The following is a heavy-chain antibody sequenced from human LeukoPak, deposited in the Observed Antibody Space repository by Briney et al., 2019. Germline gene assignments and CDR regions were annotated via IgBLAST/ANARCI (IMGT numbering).Heavy chain of an antibody. V-gene: IGHV3-30-3*01. CDR1: GFTFSSYA. CDR3: ARYRPNYDSSGYYDY. D-gene: IGHD3-22*01. CDR2: ISYDGSNK. Sequence: PGRSLRLSCAASGFTFSSYAMHWVRQAPGKGLEWVAVISYDGSNKYYADSVKGRFTISRDNSKNTLYLQMNSLRAEDTAVYYCARYRPNYDSSGYYDYWGQGTLVTVSS. J-gene: IGHJ4*02.